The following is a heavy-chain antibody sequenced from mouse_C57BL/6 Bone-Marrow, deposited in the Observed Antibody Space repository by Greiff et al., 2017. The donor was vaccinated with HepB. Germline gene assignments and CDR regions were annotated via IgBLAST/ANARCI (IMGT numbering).Heavy chain of an antibody. J-gene: IGHJ3*01. D-gene: IGHD2-2*01. Sequence: EVKVEESGGGLVQPGGSMKLSCVASGFTFSNYWMNWVRQSPEKGLEWVAQIRLKSDNYATHYAVSVKGRFTISRDDSKSSVYLHMNNLRAEDTEIYYCTAGMATQAYWGQGTLVTVSA. CDR2: IRLKSDNYAT. CDR3: TAGMATQAY. CDR1: GFTFSNYW. V-gene: IGHV6-3*01.